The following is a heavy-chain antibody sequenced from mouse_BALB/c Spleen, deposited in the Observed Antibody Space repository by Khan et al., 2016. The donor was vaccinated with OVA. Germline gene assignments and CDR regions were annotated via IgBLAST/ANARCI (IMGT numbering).Heavy chain of an antibody. J-gene: IGHJ4*01. V-gene: IGHV2-6-1*01. Sequence: QVQLKESGPGLVAPSQSLSITCTISGFSLTNYGVHWVRQPPGKGLEWLVVIWSDGSTTYNSALKSRLTISKDNSKSQVFLKMNSLQNDDTAMYFCARQPCYHYNIMAYWGQGMSVTVSA. CDR2: IWSDGST. CDR3: ARQPCYHYNIMAY. CDR1: GFSLTNYG.